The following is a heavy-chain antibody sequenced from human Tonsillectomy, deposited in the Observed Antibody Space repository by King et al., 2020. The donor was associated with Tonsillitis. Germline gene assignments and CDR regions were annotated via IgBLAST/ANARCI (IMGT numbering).Heavy chain of an antibody. CDR2: IYYSGST. CDR1: GGSISSSSYY. V-gene: IGHV4-39*01. J-gene: IGHJ5*02. CDR3: ARQGPIVVVITESTKWFDP. Sequence: LQLQESGPGLVKPSETLSLTCTVSGGSISSSSYYWGWIRQPPGKGLEWIGSIYYSGSTYYNPSLKSRVTISVDTSKNQFSLKLSSVTAADTAVYYCARQGPIVVVITESTKWFDPWGQGTLVTVSS. D-gene: IGHD3-22*01.